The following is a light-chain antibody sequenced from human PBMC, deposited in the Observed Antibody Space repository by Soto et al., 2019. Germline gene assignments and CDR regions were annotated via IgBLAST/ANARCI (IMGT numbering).Light chain of an antibody. CDR3: CSYTSSSTWV. CDR1: SSDVGNYNL. J-gene: IGLJ3*02. V-gene: IGLV2-14*02. Sequence: QSALTQPASVSGSPGQSITISCTVTSSDVGNYNLVSWYQQHPGKVPKLIIYEASKRPSGVSNRFSGSQSGTTASLTISGLQAEDEADYFCCSYTSSSTWVFGGGTKLTVL. CDR2: EAS.